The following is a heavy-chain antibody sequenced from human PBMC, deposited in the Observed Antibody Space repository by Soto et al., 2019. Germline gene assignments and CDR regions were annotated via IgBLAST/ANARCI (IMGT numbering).Heavy chain of an antibody. CDR1: GGFFSLFY. V-gene: IGHV4-34*01. CDR2: INHSGST. CDR3: ARGLDGMDV. J-gene: IGHJ6*02. Sequence: SETLSVTCAVYGGFFSLFYWSWIRQPPGKGLEWIGEINHSGSTNYNPSLKSRVTISVDTSKNQFSLKLSSVTAADTAVYYSARGLDGMDVWGQGTTVP.